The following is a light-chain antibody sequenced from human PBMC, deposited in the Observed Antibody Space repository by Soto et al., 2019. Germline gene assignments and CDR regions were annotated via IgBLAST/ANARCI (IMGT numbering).Light chain of an antibody. CDR1: QDISNH. J-gene: IGKJ4*01. V-gene: IGKV1-33*01. CDR3: QRYVNALT. CDR2: DAS. Sequence: DIQMTQSPSSLSASAGDRVTITCQASQDISNHLNWYQQKAGKAPKLLINDASNLEAGVPSRFSGSGAGTDFTLTIRSLQPEDIATYYCQRYVNALTLGGGTKVEIK.